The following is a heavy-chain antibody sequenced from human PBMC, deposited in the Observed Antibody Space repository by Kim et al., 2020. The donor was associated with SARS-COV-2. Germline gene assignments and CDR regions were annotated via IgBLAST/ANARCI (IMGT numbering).Heavy chain of an antibody. V-gene: IGHV3-7*03. CDR3: ARGQY. J-gene: IGHJ4*02. Sequence: IKPDGSKRYYVDSVKGRFTISRDNAKNSLYLQMNSLRAEDTAVYYCARGQYWGQGTLVTVSS. CDR2: IKPDGSKR.